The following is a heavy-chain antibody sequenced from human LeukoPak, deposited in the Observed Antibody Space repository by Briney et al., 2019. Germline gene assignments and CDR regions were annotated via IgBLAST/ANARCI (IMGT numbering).Heavy chain of an antibody. CDR2: INSDGSST. D-gene: IGHD6-19*01. V-gene: IGHV3-74*01. J-gene: IGHJ4*02. CDR3: AAGYSSGWCDY. CDR1: GVAVSGYW. Sequence: PGGSLRLSCAAFGVAVSGYWMNWVRQAPGKGLVWVARINSDGSSTSHADSVKGRFTISRDNAKNTLYLQMNSLRAEDTAVYYCAAGYSSGWCDYWGQGTLVTVSS.